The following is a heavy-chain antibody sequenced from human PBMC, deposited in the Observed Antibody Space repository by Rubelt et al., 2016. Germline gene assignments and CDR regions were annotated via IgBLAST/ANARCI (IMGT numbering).Heavy chain of an antibody. CDR1: GGSISRGNW. CDR2: IFHSGST. J-gene: IGHJ4*02. Sequence: QVQLQDSGPGLVKPSGTLSLTCAVSGGSISRGNWWSWVRQPPGKGLEWIGKIFHSGSTDYNQSHANRPNITIDTSRNQYSLKLGSGAAAETAVYYCARDSGNFEIDSWGQGTLVTVSS. V-gene: IGHV4-4*02. D-gene: IGHD1-7*01. CDR3: ARDSGNFEIDS.